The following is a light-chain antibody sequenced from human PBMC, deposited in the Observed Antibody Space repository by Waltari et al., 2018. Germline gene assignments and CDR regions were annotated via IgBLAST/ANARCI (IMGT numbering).Light chain of an antibody. J-gene: IGLJ2*01. V-gene: IGLV2-14*03. CDR1: SSDIGGHDF. CDR3: SSYTANNIALI. Sequence: QSALTQPASVSGSPGQSITISCTGTSSDIGGHDFISWYQQHPGRSPRLFIFDVSLRPSGVSDRFSGSKSGNTSSLTISGLQAEDEADYFCSSYTANNIALIFGGGTKLTVL. CDR2: DVS.